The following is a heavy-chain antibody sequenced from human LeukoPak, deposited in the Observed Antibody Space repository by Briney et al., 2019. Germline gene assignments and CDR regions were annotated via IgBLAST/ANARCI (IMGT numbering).Heavy chain of an antibody. V-gene: IGHV4-39*07. CDR1: GGSISSSSYY. CDR2: IYYSGST. J-gene: IGHJ4*02. D-gene: IGHD1-26*01. CDR3: ARAYSGSPIDY. Sequence: PSETLSLTCTGSGGSISSSSYYWGWIRQPPGKGLEWIGSIYYSGSTYYNPSLKSRVTISVDTSKNQFSLKLSSVTAADTAVYYCARAYSGSPIDYWGQGTLLTVSS.